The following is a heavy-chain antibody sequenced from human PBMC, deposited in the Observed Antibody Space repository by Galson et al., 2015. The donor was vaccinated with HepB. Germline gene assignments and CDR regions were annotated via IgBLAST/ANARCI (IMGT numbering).Heavy chain of an antibody. CDR1: GFTFSSYS. V-gene: IGHV3-30*03. J-gene: IGHJ4*02. Sequence: SLRLSCAASGFTFSSYSMNWVRQAPGKGLEWVAVISYDGSNKYYADSVKGRFTISRDNSKNTLYLQMNSLRAEDTAVYYCARVQYDTIFGVITDRENYYFDYWGQGTLVTVSS. D-gene: IGHD3-3*01. CDR3: ARVQYDTIFGVITDRENYYFDY. CDR2: ISYDGSNK.